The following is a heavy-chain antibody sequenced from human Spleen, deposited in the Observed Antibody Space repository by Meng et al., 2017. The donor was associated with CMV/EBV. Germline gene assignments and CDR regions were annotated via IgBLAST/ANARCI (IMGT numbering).Heavy chain of an antibody. CDR1: GHTFTGHY. D-gene: IGHD6-6*01. V-gene: IGHV1-2*02. Sequence: SGHTFTGHYIHWGRQAPGQGLEWMGWLDPNSGGTNYAQKFQGRVTLTRETSITAAYMELSRLKSDDTAVYYCARDRVAARPGGWFDHWGQGTLVTVSS. J-gene: IGHJ5*02. CDR3: ARDRVAARPGGWFDH. CDR2: LDPNSGGT.